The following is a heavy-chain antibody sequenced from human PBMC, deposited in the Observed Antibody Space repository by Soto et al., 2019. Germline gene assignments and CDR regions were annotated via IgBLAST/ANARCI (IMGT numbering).Heavy chain of an antibody. D-gene: IGHD3-22*01. CDR2: IIPIFGTA. Sequence: QVQLVQSGAEVKKPGTSVKVSCKASGGTFSSYAISWVRQAPGQSLEWMGGIIPIFGTANYAQKFQGRVTITEDEATSPAYMELSSLRSEDTGVYYCVREGASGSHIGYLGQGALVTVSS. CDR1: GGTFSSYA. V-gene: IGHV1-69*01. CDR3: VREGASGSHIGY. J-gene: IGHJ4*02.